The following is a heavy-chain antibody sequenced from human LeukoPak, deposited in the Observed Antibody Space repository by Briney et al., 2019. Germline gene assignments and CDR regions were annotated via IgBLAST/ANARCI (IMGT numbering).Heavy chain of an antibody. CDR1: GFTFSAFW. J-gene: IGHJ4*02. CDR2: INSDGSTT. Sequence: GGSLRLSCVASGFTFSAFWMHWVRQTPGKGLMWVSRINSDGSTTNYADSVKGRFTISRDDARNTLSLQMNTLRAEDTAVYYCTRGGSGYRYGYDYWGQGTLVTVSS. V-gene: IGHV3-74*01. CDR3: TRGGSGYRYGYDY. D-gene: IGHD5-18*01.